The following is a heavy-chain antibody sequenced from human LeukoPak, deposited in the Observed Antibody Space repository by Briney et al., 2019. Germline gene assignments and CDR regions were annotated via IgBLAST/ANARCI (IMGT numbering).Heavy chain of an antibody. CDR1: GFNFNNYW. Sequence: GGSLRLSCAASGFNFNNYWMTWVRQAPGKGLEWVTNINLDGAQKYYVDSVKGRFTISRDNAKNSLYLQMNSLRAEDTAVYYCARAPPLLWFGELLYASQFDPWGQGTLVTVSS. CDR3: ARAPPLLWFGELLYASQFDP. D-gene: IGHD3-10*01. V-gene: IGHV3-7*03. CDR2: INLDGAQK. J-gene: IGHJ5*02.